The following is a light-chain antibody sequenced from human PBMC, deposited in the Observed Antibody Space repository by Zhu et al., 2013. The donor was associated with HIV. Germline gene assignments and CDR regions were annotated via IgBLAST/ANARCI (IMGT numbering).Light chain of an antibody. CDR1: SSNIGNNY. CDR3: GTWDSSLSVYVV. V-gene: IGLV1-51*01. J-gene: IGLJ2*01. Sequence: QSVLTQPPSVSAASGQKVTISCSGGSSNIGNNYVSWYQQLPGAAPKLLIYDNDKRPSGIPDRFSGSKSGTSATLGITGLQTGDEADYFCGTWDSSLSVYVVFGGGTKLTVV. CDR2: DND.